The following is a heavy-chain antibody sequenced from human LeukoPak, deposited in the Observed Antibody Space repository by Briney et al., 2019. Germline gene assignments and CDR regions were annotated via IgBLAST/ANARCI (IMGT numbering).Heavy chain of an antibody. CDR3: ARDPPAAITYYGMDV. CDR2: INPNRGGT. V-gene: IGHV1-2*02. Sequence: ASVKVSCKASGYTFTGYYMHWVRQAPGQGLEWMGWINPNRGGTNYAQKFQGRVTMTRDTSISTAYMELSRLRSDDTAVYYCARDPPAAITYYGMDVWGQGTTVTVSS. J-gene: IGHJ6*02. D-gene: IGHD2-2*01. CDR1: GYTFTGYY.